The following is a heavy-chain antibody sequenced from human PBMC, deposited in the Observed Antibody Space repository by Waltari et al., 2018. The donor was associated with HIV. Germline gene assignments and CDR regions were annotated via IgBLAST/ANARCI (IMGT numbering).Heavy chain of an antibody. Sequence: EVQLLESGGGLVQPGWSLRLSCAASGFSFHNFAMNWVRQSPGKGVEGVSSMVAGGCDTNYTDSVNGRFTISRDNSKNTLYLQLNNLRADDPSVYYCAKDRDHGGGDCYTARLFDPWGQGTLVTVSS. D-gene: IGHD2-21*02. CDR1: GFSFHNFA. CDR2: MVAGGCDT. V-gene: IGHV3-23*01. CDR3: AKDRDHGGGDCYTARLFDP. J-gene: IGHJ5*02.